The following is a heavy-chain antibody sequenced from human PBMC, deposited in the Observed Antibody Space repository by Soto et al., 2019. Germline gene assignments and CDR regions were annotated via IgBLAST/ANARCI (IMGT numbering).Heavy chain of an antibody. Sequence: EVQLVESGGGLVKPGGSLRLSCAASRFSFNVAWMTWVRQAPGKGLEWVGRIKSKSDGATTDYAAPVKGRFTISRDDSKNTLFLQMNSLKTEDTAVYYCATSASGTFDFWGQGTLVTVSS. V-gene: IGHV3-15*01. J-gene: IGHJ4*02. CDR2: IKSKSDGATT. D-gene: IGHD5-12*01. CDR1: RFSFNVAW. CDR3: ATSASGTFDF.